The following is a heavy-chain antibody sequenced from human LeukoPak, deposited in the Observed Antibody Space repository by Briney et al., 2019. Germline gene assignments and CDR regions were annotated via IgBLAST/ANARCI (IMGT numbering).Heavy chain of an antibody. J-gene: IGHJ6*02. CDR2: ISYDGSNK. CDR1: GFIFSSHA. CDR3: ARDLYYYGSGSFGKYYYYGMDV. D-gene: IGHD3-10*01. V-gene: IGHV3-30*09. Sequence: GGSLRLSCAASGFIFSSHAMHWVRQAPGKGLEWVAVISYDGSNKYYADSVKGRFAISRDNSKNTLYLQMNSLRAEDTAVYYCARDLYYYGSGSFGKYYYYGMDVWGQGTTVTVSS.